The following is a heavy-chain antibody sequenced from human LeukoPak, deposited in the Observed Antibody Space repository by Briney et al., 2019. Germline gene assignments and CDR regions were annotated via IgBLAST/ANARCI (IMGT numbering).Heavy chain of an antibody. CDR1: GFTFDDYA. CDR3: AKGLWSSHYFDY. Sequence: GGSLRLSCAASGFTFDDYAMHWVRQAPGKGLEWVSGISWNSGSIGYADSVKGRFTISRDNSKNTLYLQMNSLRAEDTAVYYCAKGLWSSHYFDYWGQGTLVTVSS. J-gene: IGHJ4*02. CDR2: ISWNSGSI. V-gene: IGHV3-9*01. D-gene: IGHD2-21*01.